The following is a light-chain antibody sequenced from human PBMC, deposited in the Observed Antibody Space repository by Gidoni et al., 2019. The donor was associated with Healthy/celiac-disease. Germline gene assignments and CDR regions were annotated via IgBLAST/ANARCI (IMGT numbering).Light chain of an antibody. CDR3: QQSYYTPRYS. CDR1: HSISSY. Sequence: DFQMTQPPSSPSASVGDRVTINCRASHSISSYLNWYQQKPGKAPKPLLYSASSLQNSVPSRFISSRSGGAFTLPISSLQPEDFATYYCQQSYYTPRYSFGQGTKLEIK. V-gene: IGKV1-39*01. J-gene: IGKJ2*03. CDR2: SAS.